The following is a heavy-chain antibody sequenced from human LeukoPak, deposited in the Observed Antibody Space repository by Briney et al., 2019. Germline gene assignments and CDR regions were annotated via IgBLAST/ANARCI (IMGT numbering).Heavy chain of an antibody. V-gene: IGHV4-4*07. J-gene: IGHJ3*02. CDR3: AXSSXXVRGGAXXXI. CDR2: IYTSGST. D-gene: IGHD3-10*01. Sequence: PSETLSLTCTVSGGSISSYYWSWIRQPAGKGLEWIGRIYTSGSTNYNPSLKSRVTMSVDTSKNQFSLKLSSVTAADTAVYYCAXSSXXVRGGAXXXIWGXXXXVTX. CDR1: GGSISSYY.